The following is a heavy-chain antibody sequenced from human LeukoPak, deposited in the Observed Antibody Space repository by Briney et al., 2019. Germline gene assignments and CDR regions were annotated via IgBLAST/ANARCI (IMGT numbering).Heavy chain of an antibody. CDR2: INGDGSST. Sequence: PGGSLRLSCAASGFTFNKYWMFWVRQVPGKGLVWVSRINGDGSSTSYADSVKGRFTISRDNAENTLYLLMNSLRAEDTAVYYCASNSRYSGTYDDYWGQGTLVTVSS. CDR3: ASNSRYSGTYDDY. V-gene: IGHV3-74*01. CDR1: GFTFNKYW. J-gene: IGHJ4*02. D-gene: IGHD1-26*01.